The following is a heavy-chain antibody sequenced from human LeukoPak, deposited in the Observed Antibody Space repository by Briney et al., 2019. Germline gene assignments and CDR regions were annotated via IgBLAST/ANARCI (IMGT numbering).Heavy chain of an antibody. D-gene: IGHD1-26*01. V-gene: IGHV3-53*01. CDR2: IYSGGST. CDR3: ARDVSGRGDFDY. J-gene: IGHJ4*02. Sequence: PGGSLRLSCAASGFTVSSNYMSWVRQAPGKGLEWVSVIYSGGSTYYADSVKGRFTISRDNSKNTLYLQMTSLRAEDTAVYYCARDVSGRGDFDYWGQGTLVTVSS. CDR1: GFTVSSNY.